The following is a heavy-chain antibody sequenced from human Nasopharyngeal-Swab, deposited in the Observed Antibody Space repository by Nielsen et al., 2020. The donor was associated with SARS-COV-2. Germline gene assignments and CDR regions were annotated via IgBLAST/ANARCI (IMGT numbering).Heavy chain of an antibody. CDR2: ISYDETDQ. J-gene: IGHJ3*01. Sequence: GESLKIPCAAFGFTFSDHAIHWVREAPGKGPEWVAVISYDETDQYYSGSVKGRFTIRRDSYKKVVYLQMNSLRPGDTGLYYCAKGMFKYGSEVSSDGFDVWSQGTRVTVSS. V-gene: IGHV3-30*18. CDR1: GFTFSDHA. CDR3: AKGMFKYGSEVSSDGFDV. D-gene: IGHD3-10*01.